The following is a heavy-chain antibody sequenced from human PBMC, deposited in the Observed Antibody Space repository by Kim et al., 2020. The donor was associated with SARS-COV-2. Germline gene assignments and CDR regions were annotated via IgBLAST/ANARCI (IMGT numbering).Heavy chain of an antibody. Sequence: GESLKISCKGSGYSFTSYWIGWVRQMPGKGLEWMGIIYPGDSDTRYNPSFQGQVTISADKSISTAYLQWSSLKASDTAMYYCARLYAWNGDYYYYSMDVWGKGTTVTVSS. D-gene: IGHD1-1*01. V-gene: IGHV5-51*01. J-gene: IGHJ6*03. CDR3: ARLYAWNGDYYYYSMDV. CDR2: IYPGDSDT. CDR1: GYSFTSYW.